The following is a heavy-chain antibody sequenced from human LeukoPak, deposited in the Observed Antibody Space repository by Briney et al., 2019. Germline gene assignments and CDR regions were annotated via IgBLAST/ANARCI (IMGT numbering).Heavy chain of an antibody. J-gene: IGHJ3*02. CDR2: IYYSGST. CDR3: ARDEGRYCSGGSCYSHDAFDI. V-gene: IGHV4-59*01. D-gene: IGHD2-15*01. CDR1: GGSISSYY. Sequence: SETLSLTCTVSGGSISSYYWSWIRQPPGKGLEWIGYIYYSGSTNYNPSLKSRVTISVDTSKNQFSLKLSSVTAADTAVYYCARDEGRYCSGGSCYSHDAFDIWGQGTVVTVSS.